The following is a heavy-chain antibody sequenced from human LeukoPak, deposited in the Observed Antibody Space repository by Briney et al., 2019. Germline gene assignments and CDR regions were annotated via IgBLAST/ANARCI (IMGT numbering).Heavy chain of an antibody. V-gene: IGHV4-34*01. CDR1: GGSFSGYY. CDR2: INHSGST. D-gene: IGHD2-15*01. CDR3: TVVVAASDASDI. J-gene: IGHJ3*02. Sequence: SETLSLTCAVYGGSFSGYYWSWIRQPPGKGLEWIGEINHSGSTSYIPSLKSRVTISVDTSKNQFSLRLSSVTAADTAVYYCTVVVAASDASDIWGQGTMVTVSS.